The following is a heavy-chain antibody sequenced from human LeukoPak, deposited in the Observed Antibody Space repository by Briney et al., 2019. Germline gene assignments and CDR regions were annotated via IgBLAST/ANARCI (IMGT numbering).Heavy chain of an antibody. V-gene: IGHV1-69*13. J-gene: IGHJ6*03. CDR2: IIPIFGTA. CDR3: ARGGSSWSRYYYYYMDV. CDR1: GGTFSSYA. D-gene: IGHD6-13*01. Sequence: ASVRVSCKASGGTFSSYAISWVRQAPGQGLEWMGGIIPIFGTANYAQKFQGRVTITADESTSTAYMELSSLRSEDTAVYYCARGGSSWSRYYYYYMDVWGKGTTVTVSS.